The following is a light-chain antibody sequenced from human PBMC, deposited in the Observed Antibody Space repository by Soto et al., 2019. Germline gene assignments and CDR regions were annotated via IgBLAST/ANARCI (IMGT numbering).Light chain of an antibody. J-gene: IGKJ1*01. V-gene: IGKV4-1*01. CDR2: WAS. CDR3: QQYYSTPWK. Sequence: DIVMTQSPDSLAVSLGERATINCKSSQSVLYSSNNKNYLAWYQQKPGQPPKLLIYWASTRESGVPDRFSVSGSGTDFTLTISSLQAEDVAVYYCQQYYSTPWKFGQGPKVEIK. CDR1: QSVLYSSNNKNY.